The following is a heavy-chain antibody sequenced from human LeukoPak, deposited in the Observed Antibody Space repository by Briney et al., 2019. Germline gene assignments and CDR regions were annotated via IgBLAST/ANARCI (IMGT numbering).Heavy chain of an antibody. Sequence: PGGSLRLSCAASGFTFSDYYMSWIRQAPGKGLEWVSYISSSGSTIYYADSVKGRFTISRYNAKNSLYLQMNSLRAEDTAVYYCARDGAYSSSWGVFDYWGQGTLVTVSS. V-gene: IGHV3-11*04. CDR3: ARDGAYSSSWGVFDY. CDR1: GFTFSDYY. J-gene: IGHJ4*02. D-gene: IGHD6-13*01. CDR2: ISSSGSTI.